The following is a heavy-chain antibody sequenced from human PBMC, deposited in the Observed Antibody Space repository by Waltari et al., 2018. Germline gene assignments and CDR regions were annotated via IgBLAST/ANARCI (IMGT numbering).Heavy chain of an antibody. J-gene: IGHJ5*02. CDR1: GFTFSSYA. CDR3: AASWGSYRMNWFDP. CDR2: ISGSGGST. V-gene: IGHV3-23*01. Sequence: EVQLLESGGGLVQPGGSLRLSCAASGFTFSSYAMRWVRQAPGKGLEWVSAISGSGGSTYYADSVKGRFTISRDNSKNTLYLQMNSLRAEDTAVYYCAASWGSYRMNWFDPWGQGTLVTVSS. D-gene: IGHD3-16*02.